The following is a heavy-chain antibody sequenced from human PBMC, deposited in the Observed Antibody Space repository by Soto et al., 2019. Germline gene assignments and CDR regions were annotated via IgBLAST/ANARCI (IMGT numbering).Heavy chain of an antibody. CDR2: INHSGST. Sequence: SETLSLTCAVYGGSFSGYYWSWIRQPPGKGLEWIGEINHSGSTNYNPSLKSRVTISVDTSKNQFSLKLSSVTAADTAVYYCARDFLAGRMVRGVIITHSTWFDPWGQGTLVTVSS. CDR1: GGSFSGYY. J-gene: IGHJ5*02. CDR3: ARDFLAGRMVRGVIITHSTWFDP. D-gene: IGHD3-10*01. V-gene: IGHV4-34*01.